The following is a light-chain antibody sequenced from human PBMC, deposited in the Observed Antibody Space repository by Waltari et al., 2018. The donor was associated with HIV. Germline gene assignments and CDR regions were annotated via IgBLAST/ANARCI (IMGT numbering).Light chain of an antibody. CDR3: QAWDSSTAV. V-gene: IGLV3-1*01. CDR2: QDT. Sequence: SYELTQPPSVSVSPGQTASITCSGDKLGDRYACWYYQKPGQSPVLVIYQDTKRPSGIPERFSGYNAGNTSTLTISGTQAMDEADYYCQAWDSSTAVFGGGTKLTVL. CDR1: KLGDRY. J-gene: IGLJ2*01.